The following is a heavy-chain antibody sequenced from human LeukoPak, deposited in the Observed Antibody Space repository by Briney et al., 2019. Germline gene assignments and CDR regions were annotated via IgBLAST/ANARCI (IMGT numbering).Heavy chain of an antibody. J-gene: IGHJ6*02. CDR2: MNPNSGNT. Sequence: ASVKVSCKASGYTFTSYDINWVRQATGQGLEWMGWMNPNSGNTGYAQKFQGRVTMTRNTSISTAYMELSSLRSEDTAVYYCARGWVATDYYYYGMDIWGQGTTVTVFS. V-gene: IGHV1-8*01. D-gene: IGHD6-13*01. CDR3: ARGWVATDYYYYGMDI. CDR1: GYTFTSYD.